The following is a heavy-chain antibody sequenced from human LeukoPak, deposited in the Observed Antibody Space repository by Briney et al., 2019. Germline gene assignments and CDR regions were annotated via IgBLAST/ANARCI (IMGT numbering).Heavy chain of an antibody. D-gene: IGHD1-1*01. CDR2: ISYDGSNK. V-gene: IGHV3-30*04. CDR1: GFTFSSYA. J-gene: IGHJ4*02. Sequence: PGGSLRLSCAASGFTFSSYAMHWVRQAPGKGLEWVAVISYDGSNKYYADSVKGRFTISRDNSKSTLYLQMNSLRAEDTAVYYCARVRRYTAPFDYWGQGTLVTVSS. CDR3: ARVRRYTAPFDY.